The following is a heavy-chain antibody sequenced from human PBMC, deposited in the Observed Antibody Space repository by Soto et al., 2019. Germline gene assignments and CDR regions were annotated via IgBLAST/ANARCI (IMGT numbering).Heavy chain of an antibody. CDR3: ARLGGGNWFDP. Sequence: QVQLQESGPGLVKPSETLSLTCTVSGGSISSYYWSWIRQPPGKGLEWIGYIYYSGSTKYNPSLKSRVTISVDTSKNQFPLKLNSVTAADTAVYYCARLGGGNWFDPWGQGTLVTVSS. V-gene: IGHV4-59*08. CDR2: IYYSGST. CDR1: GGSISSYY. J-gene: IGHJ5*02. D-gene: IGHD3-16*01.